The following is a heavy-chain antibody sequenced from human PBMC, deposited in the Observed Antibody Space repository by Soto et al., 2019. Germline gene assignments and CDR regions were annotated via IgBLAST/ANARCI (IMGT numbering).Heavy chain of an antibody. CDR3: ARYSGKYQGPIDY. Sequence: GGSLRLSCAASGFTFSSYSMSWVRQAPGKGLEWVSGFRSSGDDGTTYYADSVKGRFTVSRDNSKNTLYLQMNSLRAEDTAVYFCARYSGKYQGPIDYWGQGTLVTVSS. J-gene: IGHJ4*02. CDR2: FRSSGDDGTT. D-gene: IGHD1-26*01. CDR1: GFTFSSYS. V-gene: IGHV3-23*01.